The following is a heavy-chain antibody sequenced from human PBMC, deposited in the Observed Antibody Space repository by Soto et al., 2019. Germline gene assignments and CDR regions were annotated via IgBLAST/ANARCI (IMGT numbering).Heavy chain of an antibody. D-gene: IGHD3-3*01. CDR1: GYSFTSYW. CDR2: IYPGDSNT. J-gene: IGHJ6*02. Sequence: EVQLVQSGAEVKKPGESLKISCKGSGYSFTSYWIGWVRQMPGKGLEWMGIIYPGDSNTRYSPSLQGQVTISVDKSISTAYLQWSSLKATDTAMYYCARHAYDCWSGHPNPRSYYGMDVWGQGTTVTVSS. V-gene: IGHV5-51*01. CDR3: ARHAYDCWSGHPNPRSYYGMDV.